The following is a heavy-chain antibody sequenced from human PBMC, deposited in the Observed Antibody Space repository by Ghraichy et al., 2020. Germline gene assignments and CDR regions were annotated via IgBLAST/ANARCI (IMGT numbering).Heavy chain of an antibody. V-gene: IGHV4-59*01. J-gene: IGHJ6*03. Sequence: SETLSLTCTVSGGSISSYYWSWIRQPPGKGLEWIGYIYYSGSTNYNPSLKSRVTISVETSKNQFSLKLSSVTAADTAVYYCARAPPIVGGYYYYYMDVWGKGTTVTVSS. CDR3: ARAPPIVGGYYYYYMDV. CDR2: IYYSGST. CDR1: GGSISSYY. D-gene: IGHD1-26*01.